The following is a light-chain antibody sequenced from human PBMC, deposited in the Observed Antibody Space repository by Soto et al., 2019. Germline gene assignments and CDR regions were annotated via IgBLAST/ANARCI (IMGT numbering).Light chain of an antibody. J-gene: IGKJ4*01. CDR2: DAS. CDR3: QQYDNPELT. V-gene: IGKV1-33*01. Sequence: IQLTQSPTSLSASVRDRGTITFQASQDISNYLNWYQQKPGKAPKLLIYDASNLETGVPSRFSGSGSGTDFTFTISSLQPEDIATYYCQQYDNPELTFGGGTKVDIK. CDR1: QDISNY.